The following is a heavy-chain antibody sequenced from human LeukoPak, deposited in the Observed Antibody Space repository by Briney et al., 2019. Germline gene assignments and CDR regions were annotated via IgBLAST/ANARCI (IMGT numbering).Heavy chain of an antibody. J-gene: IGHJ6*03. CDR1: GFTFSSYS. V-gene: IGHV3-21*01. CDR3: AREGAYDYMDV. D-gene: IGHD2-8*01. CDR2: ISSSSRCI. Sequence: PGGALRLSCAASGFTFSSYSMNWVRQAPGEGLEWVSSISSSSRCIYYADSVKGRFTISRDNAKNSLYLQMNSLRAEDTAVYYCAREGAYDYMDVWGKGTTVTVSS.